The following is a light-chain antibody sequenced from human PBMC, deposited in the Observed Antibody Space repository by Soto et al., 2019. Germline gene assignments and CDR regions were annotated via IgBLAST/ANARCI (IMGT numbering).Light chain of an antibody. CDR3: NSYTSSRTQV. Sequence: QSVLTQPASVSGSPGQSITISCTGTSSDVGGYKYVSWYQQYPGKAPKLIIYEVTNRPSGVSNRFSGSKSGNTASLTISGLQAEDEADYYCNSYTSSRTQVFGGGTKVTVL. CDR1: SSDVGGYKY. V-gene: IGLV2-14*01. CDR2: EVT. J-gene: IGLJ2*01.